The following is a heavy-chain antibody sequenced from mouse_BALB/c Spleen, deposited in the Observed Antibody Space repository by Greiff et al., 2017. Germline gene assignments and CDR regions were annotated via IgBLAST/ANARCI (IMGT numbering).Heavy chain of an antibody. J-gene: IGHJ2*01. V-gene: IGHV3-2*02. CDR2: ISYSGST. D-gene: IGHD3-3*01. CDR3: AREGGPRRNPPYYFDY. Sequence: EVQLQESGPGLVKPSQSLSLTCTVTGYSITSDYAWNWIRQFPGNKLEWMGYISYSGSTSYNPSLKSRISITRDTSKNQFFLQLNSVTTEDTATYYCAREGGPRRNPPYYFDYWGQGTTLTVSS. CDR1: GYSITSDYA.